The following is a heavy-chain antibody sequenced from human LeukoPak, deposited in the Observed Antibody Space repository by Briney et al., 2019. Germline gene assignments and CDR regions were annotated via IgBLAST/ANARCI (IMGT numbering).Heavy chain of an antibody. Sequence: SETLSLTCTVSGGSISSSSYYWGWIRQPPGKGLEWIGSIYYSGSTYYNPSLKSRVTISVDTSKNQFSLKLSSVTAADTAVYYCARVWFGELLYLDVWGKGTTVTVSS. J-gene: IGHJ6*04. CDR3: ARVWFGELLYLDV. CDR1: GGSISSSSYY. V-gene: IGHV4-39*07. D-gene: IGHD3-10*01. CDR2: IYYSGST.